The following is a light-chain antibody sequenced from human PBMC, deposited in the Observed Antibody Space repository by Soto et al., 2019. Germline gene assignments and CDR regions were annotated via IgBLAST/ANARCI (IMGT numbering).Light chain of an antibody. J-gene: IGKJ1*01. CDR2: DAS. V-gene: IGKV3-11*01. CDR1: QSVSSY. CDR3: QQRNNWPGT. Sequence: EVVVTLSPATLSVYPGGRATLSCRASQSVSSYLAWYQQKPGQAPRLLIYDASNRATGIPARFRGSGSGTDFTLTISSLEPEDFAVYYCQQRNNWPGTFGQGTKADIK.